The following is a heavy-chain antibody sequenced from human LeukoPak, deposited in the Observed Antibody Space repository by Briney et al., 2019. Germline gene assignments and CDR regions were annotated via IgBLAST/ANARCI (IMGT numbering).Heavy chain of an antibody. CDR2: IHYSGST. D-gene: IGHD4/OR15-4a*01. J-gene: IGHJ4*02. Sequence: SETLSLTCTVSGGSISTVGYYWSWLRQHPGKGLEWIAYIHYSGSTYYNPSLKSRLTVSVDTSKNQFSLKLSSLTAADTAMYYCARGGGTYGADFDYWGQGTLVTVSS. CDR3: ARGGGTYGADFDY. CDR1: GGSISTVGYY. V-gene: IGHV4-31*03.